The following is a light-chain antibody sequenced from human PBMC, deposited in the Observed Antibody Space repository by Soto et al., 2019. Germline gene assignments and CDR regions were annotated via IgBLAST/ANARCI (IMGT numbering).Light chain of an antibody. V-gene: IGLV1-40*01. CDR1: SSNIGAGFD. CDR2: NNS. Sequence: QAVLTQPPSVSGAPGQRVTISCTGISSNIGAGFDVHWYQQLPGTAPKLLIYNNSNRPSGVPDRISGSKSGTSASLAITGLQAEDEADYYCQSYDSSLSGSYVFGTGTKVTVL. CDR3: QSYDSSLSGSYV. J-gene: IGLJ1*01.